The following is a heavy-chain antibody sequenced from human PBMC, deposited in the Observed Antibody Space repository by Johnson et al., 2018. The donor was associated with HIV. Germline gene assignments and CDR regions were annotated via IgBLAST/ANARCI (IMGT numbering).Heavy chain of an antibody. V-gene: IGHV3-30*04. CDR3: ASEASVAPRPETAFDV. Sequence: QVQLVESGGGVVQPGGSLRLSCAASGFTFSSYAMHWVRQAPGKGLEWVAVIWYDGSNKYYADSVKGRFTISRDNSKNTLFLQMNSLRTEDTAVYFCASEASVAPRPETAFDVWGQGTKVTVSS. J-gene: IGHJ3*01. CDR2: IWYDGSNK. CDR1: GFTFSSYA.